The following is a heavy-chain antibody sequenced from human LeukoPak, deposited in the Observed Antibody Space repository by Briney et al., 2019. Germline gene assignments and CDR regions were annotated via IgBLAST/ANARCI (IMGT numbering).Heavy chain of an antibody. D-gene: IGHD2-21*02. CDR3: AFCGGDCGGAFDV. Sequence: VASVKVSCKASGYTFTNHDTNWLRQATGQGLEWMAWMTPNSGNTGHAQKFQGRLTMTRDISISTAYMELSSLRSEDTAVYYCAFCGGDCGGAFDVWGQGTMVTVSS. CDR1: GYTFTNHD. V-gene: IGHV1-8*01. CDR2: MTPNSGNT. J-gene: IGHJ3*01.